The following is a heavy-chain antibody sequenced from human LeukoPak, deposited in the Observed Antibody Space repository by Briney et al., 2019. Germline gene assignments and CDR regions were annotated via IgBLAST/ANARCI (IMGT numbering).Heavy chain of an antibody. J-gene: IGHJ1*01. D-gene: IGHD3-22*01. V-gene: IGHV4-59*07. Sequence: SDTLSLTRTVSGGPISSYYWSWIPPPPGKGREWIGYIYYSGSTNYNPCLKSRATISVDTSKNQFSLRLSSVTAADTAVYYCARVYDSSGYGYFQHWGQGTMVTVSS. CDR3: ARVYDSSGYGYFQH. CDR1: GGPISSYY. CDR2: IYYSGST.